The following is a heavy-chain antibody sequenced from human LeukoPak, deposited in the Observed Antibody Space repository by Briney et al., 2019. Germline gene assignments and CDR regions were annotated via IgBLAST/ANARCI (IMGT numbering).Heavy chain of an antibody. Sequence: GGSLRLSCAASGFTFSSYAMSWVRQAPGKGLEWVSAIRGSGGSTYYADSVKGRFTISRDNSKNTLYLQMNSLRAEDTAVYYCASHSSGYYSLGGIDYWGQGTLVTVSS. CDR3: ASHSSGYYSLGGIDY. D-gene: IGHD3-22*01. V-gene: IGHV3-23*01. CDR2: IRGSGGST. CDR1: GFTFSSYA. J-gene: IGHJ4*02.